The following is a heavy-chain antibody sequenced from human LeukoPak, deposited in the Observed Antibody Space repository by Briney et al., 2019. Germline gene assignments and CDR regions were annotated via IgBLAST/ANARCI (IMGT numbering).Heavy chain of an antibody. Sequence: GGSLRLSCAASGFTFSSYSMNWVRQAPGKGLEWVSSISSSSSYIYYADSVKGRFTISRDNAKNSLYLQMNSLRAEDTAVYYCAREGYCSGGSCYGLTYYYGMDVWGQGTTVTVSS. J-gene: IGHJ6*02. CDR3: AREGYCSGGSCYGLTYYYGMDV. CDR2: ISSSSSYI. CDR1: GFTFSSYS. D-gene: IGHD2-15*01. V-gene: IGHV3-21*01.